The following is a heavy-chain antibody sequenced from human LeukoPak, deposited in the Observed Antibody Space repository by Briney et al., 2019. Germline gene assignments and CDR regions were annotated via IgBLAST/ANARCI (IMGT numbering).Heavy chain of an antibody. J-gene: IGHJ5*02. CDR3: AREPQQMVRTDNWFDP. CDR2: ISTYNTNR. D-gene: IGHD6-13*01. V-gene: IGHV1-18*01. Sequence: ASVTVSCKTSGYSFSSYGLSWVRQAPGQGPEWMGWISTYNTNRKYAQRFQDRLTLTTDTSTATAYMELRGLRYNDTAVYYCAREPQQMVRTDNWFDPWGQGTLVTVSS. CDR1: GYSFSSYG.